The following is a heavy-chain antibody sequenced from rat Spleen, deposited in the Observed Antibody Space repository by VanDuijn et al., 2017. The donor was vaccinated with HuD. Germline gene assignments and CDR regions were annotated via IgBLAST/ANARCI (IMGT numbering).Heavy chain of an antibody. CDR3: ARHPLYDGYPHYFDY. CDR2: ISSDGRRN. CDR1: GFTFSDYG. D-gene: IGHD1-12*03. V-gene: IGHV5-7*01. J-gene: IGHJ2*01. Sequence: EVQLVESGGGLVQPGRSMKLSCAASGFTFSDYGMAWVRQVPKKGLEWVATISSDGRRNYYRDSVKGRFTISRDNAKSTLYLQMDSLRSADTATYYCARHPLYDGYPHYFDYWGQGVMVTVSS.